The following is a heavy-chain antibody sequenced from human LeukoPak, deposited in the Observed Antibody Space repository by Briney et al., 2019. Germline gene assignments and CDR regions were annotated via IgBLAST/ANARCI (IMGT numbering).Heavy chain of an antibody. V-gene: IGHV3-7*04. CDR1: GFTFSSYW. CDR2: IKQDGSEK. D-gene: IGHD6-13*01. J-gene: IGHJ4*02. CDR3: ARATAAGTDFDY. Sequence: GGSPRLSCAASGFTFSSYWMSWVRQAPGKGLEWVANIKQDGSEKYYVDSVKGRFTISRDDAKNSLYLQMNSLRAEDTAVYYCARATAAGTDFDYWGQGTLVTVSS.